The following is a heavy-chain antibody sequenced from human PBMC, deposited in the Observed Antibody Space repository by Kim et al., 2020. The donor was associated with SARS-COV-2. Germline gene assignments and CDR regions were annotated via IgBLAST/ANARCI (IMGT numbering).Heavy chain of an antibody. Sequence: FQGRVTITRDTSASTAYMELSSLRSEDTAVYYCARDYYDSSGYYLNWFDPWGQGTLVTVSS. CDR3: ARDYYDSSGYYLNWFDP. J-gene: IGHJ5*02. D-gene: IGHD3-22*01. V-gene: IGHV1-3*01.